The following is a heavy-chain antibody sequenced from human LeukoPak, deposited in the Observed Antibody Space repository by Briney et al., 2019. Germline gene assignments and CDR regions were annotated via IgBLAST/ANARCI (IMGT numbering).Heavy chain of an antibody. CDR1: GDTFTGYY. Sequence: APVKVSCKASGDTFTGYYMHWVRQAPGQGLEWMGWINPNSGGTDYAQKFQGRVTMTRDTSISTAYMELSRLRSDDTAVYYCARAQRYYYDSSGYYQYYFDYWGQGTLVTVSS. J-gene: IGHJ4*02. CDR3: ARAQRYYYDSSGYYQYYFDY. CDR2: INPNSGGT. D-gene: IGHD3-22*01. V-gene: IGHV1-2*02.